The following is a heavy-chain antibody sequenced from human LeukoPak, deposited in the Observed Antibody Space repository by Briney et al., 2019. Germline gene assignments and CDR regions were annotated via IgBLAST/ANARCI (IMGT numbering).Heavy chain of an antibody. D-gene: IGHD3-10*01. J-gene: IGHJ4*02. Sequence: GGSLRLSRAASGFTFSSYAMSWVRQAPGKGLEWVSAISGSGGSTYYADSVKGRFTISRDNSKNTLYLQMNSLRAEDTAVYYCAKDRNRGFSSKYFDYWGQGTLVTVSS. CDR2: ISGSGGST. CDR3: AKDRNRGFSSKYFDY. CDR1: GFTFSSYA. V-gene: IGHV3-23*01.